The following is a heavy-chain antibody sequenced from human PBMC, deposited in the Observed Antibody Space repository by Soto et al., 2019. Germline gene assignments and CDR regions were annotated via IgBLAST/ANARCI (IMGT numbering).Heavy chain of an antibody. CDR2: IDPSDSYT. CDR3: ARQAYSGSWYDSFDP. J-gene: IGHJ5*02. D-gene: IGHD6-13*01. CDR1: GYRFTSYW. Sequence: GESLKISCKGSGYRFTSYWITWVRQMPWKGLEWMGRIDPSDSYTNYSPSFQGHVTISADKSISTAYLQWSSLKASDTAMYYCARQAYSGSWYDSFDPCGQGTLVTVSS. V-gene: IGHV5-10-1*01.